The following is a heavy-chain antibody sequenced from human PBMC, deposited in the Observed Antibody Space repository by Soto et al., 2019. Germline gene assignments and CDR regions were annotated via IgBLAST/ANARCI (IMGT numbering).Heavy chain of an antibody. CDR1: GVTFSSYT. D-gene: IGHD2-15*01. Sequence: ASVKVSCKASGVTFSSYTISWVRQAPGQGLEWMGRIIPILGIANYAQKFQGRVTITADKSTSTAYMELSSLRSEDTAVYYCASFLRYCSGGSCYREGNWFDPWGQGPLVTVSS. CDR3: ASFLRYCSGGSCYREGNWFDP. CDR2: IIPILGIA. V-gene: IGHV1-69*02. J-gene: IGHJ5*02.